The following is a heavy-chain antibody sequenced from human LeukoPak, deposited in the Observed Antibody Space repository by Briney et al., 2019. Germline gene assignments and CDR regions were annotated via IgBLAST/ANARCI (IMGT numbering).Heavy chain of an antibody. V-gene: IGHV4-30-2*01. CDR2: IYHSGST. CDR3: AREYGDQGTRNFDY. Sequence: SQTLSLTCAVSGGSISSGGYSWSWIRQPPGKGLEWIGYIYHSGSTYYNPSLKSRVTISVDRSKNQFSLKLSSVTAADTAVYYCAREYGDQGTRNFDYWGQGGLVTVSS. CDR1: GGSISSGGYS. D-gene: IGHD4-17*01. J-gene: IGHJ4*02.